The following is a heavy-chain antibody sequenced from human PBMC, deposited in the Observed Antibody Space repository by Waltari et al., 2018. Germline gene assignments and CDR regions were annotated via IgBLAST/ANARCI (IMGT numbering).Heavy chain of an antibody. CDR3: ARGPMSRSRLVMSIFDY. CDR2: IKQDGSGK. CDR1: GFPLSTYG. Sequence: EVQLVEPGGGLVQPGGSRRLSCATSGFPLSTYGRSGVPPAPGGGGGSRGPGKGRGGGDKIKQDGSGKCYVDSVKGRFTISRDNAKNSLYLHMNNLRIDETAVYYCARGPMSRSRLVMSIFDYWGQGTLIAVSS. V-gene: IGHV3-7*01. J-gene: IGHJ4*02. D-gene: IGHD3-9*01.